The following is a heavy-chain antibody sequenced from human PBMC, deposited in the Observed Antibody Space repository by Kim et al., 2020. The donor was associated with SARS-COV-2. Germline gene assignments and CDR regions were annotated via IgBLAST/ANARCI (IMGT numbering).Heavy chain of an antibody. CDR2: IYNSINT. CDR3: AKHDYDRTGRPLDN. CDR1: GASISSTTYY. Sequence: SETLSLSCTVSGASISSTTYYWAWIRQPPGKGLEWIGTIYNSINTYYNPSLESRVVISVDTSKNHLSLKLSSVTAADTAVYYCAKHDYDRTGRPLDNWG. D-gene: IGHD3-22*01. V-gene: IGHV4-39*01. J-gene: IGHJ4*01.